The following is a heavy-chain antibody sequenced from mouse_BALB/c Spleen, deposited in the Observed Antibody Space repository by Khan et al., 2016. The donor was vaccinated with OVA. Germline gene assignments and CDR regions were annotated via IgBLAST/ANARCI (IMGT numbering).Heavy chain of an antibody. CDR1: GYTFTDYA. V-gene: IGHV1S137*01. CDR3: ARGSSHLYYAVDY. Sequence: QVQLQQSGAELVRPGVSVKISCKGSGYTFTDYAMHWVKQSHAKSLEWIGVISTYYGEASYNQKFKGKATMTVDKSSSTAYLELARLTSEDSAIYYCARGSSHLYYAVDYWGQGTSVTVSS. J-gene: IGHJ4*01. CDR2: ISTYYGEA. D-gene: IGHD1-1*01.